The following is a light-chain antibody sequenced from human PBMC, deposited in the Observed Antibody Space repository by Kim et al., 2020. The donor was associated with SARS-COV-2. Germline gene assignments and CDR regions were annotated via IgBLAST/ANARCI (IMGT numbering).Light chain of an antibody. CDR3: SSYTSRRVV. Sequence: QSALTQPPSVSGSPGQSVTISCTGTSSDVGIYNRVSWYQQPPGTAPKLMIYEVSNRPSGVPDRFSGSKSGNTASLTISGLQAEDEADYYCSSYTSRRVVFGGGTQLAVL. J-gene: IGLJ2*01. CDR1: SSDVGIYNR. V-gene: IGLV2-18*02. CDR2: EVS.